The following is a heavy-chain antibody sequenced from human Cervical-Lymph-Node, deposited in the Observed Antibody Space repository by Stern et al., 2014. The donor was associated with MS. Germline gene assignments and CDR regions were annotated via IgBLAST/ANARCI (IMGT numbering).Heavy chain of an antibody. V-gene: IGHV5-51*01. CDR2: IYPGDSDP. D-gene: IGHD5-12*01. CDR3: ARAAYSGYDKESYYYYGMDV. J-gene: IGHJ6*02. CDR1: GYNFTTYW. Sequence: VQLVQSGAEVKKPGESLKISCKGSGYNFTTYWIGWVRQMPGKGLEWMGIIYPGDSDPRYSPSFQGQVTISADKSISTAYLQWSSLKASDTAMYYCARAAYSGYDKESYYYYGMDVWGQGTTVTVSS.